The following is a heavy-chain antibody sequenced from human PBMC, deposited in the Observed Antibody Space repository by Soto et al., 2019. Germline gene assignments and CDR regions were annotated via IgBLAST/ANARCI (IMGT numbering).Heavy chain of an antibody. J-gene: IGHJ6*02. CDR3: ARDHDFWSGYPTGGMDV. V-gene: IGHV3-33*08. Sequence: GGSLRLSCAGSGFTFSSYGLHWVRQAPGKGLEWVAVIWYDGSNKYYADSVKGRFTISRDNSKNTLYLKMNSLRAEDTAVYYCARDHDFWSGYPTGGMDVWGQGTTVTVSS. D-gene: IGHD3-3*01. CDR1: GFTFSSYG. CDR2: IWYDGSNK.